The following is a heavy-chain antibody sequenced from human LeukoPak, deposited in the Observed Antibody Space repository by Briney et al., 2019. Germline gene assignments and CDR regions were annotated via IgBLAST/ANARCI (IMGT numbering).Heavy chain of an antibody. D-gene: IGHD3-16*02. CDR3: ARSRGILGVTFGGVIVNDY. V-gene: IGHV4-34*01. CDR2: INHSEST. Sequence: SETLSLTCAVYGGSFSGYYWNWIRQPPGKGLEWIGEINHSESTNYNPSLKSRVTISVDTSKNQFSLKLSSVTAADTAVYYCARSRGILGVTFGGVIVNDYWGQGTLVTVSS. CDR1: GGSFSGYY. J-gene: IGHJ4*02.